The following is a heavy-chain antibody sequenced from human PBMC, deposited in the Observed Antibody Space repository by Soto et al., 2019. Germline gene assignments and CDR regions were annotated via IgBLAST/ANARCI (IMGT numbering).Heavy chain of an antibody. Sequence: LETLSLTCAVYDTSFSGYYWSWIRQPPGKGLEWIGEIFHGGSTDYSPSLKSRVTISVDTSKNQFSLELSSVTAADTAVYYCARPHYDSNTFYSFFDYWGQGTLVTVSS. J-gene: IGHJ4*02. CDR1: DTSFSGYY. V-gene: IGHV4-34*12. CDR2: IFHGGST. D-gene: IGHD3-22*01. CDR3: ARPHYDSNTFYSFFDY.